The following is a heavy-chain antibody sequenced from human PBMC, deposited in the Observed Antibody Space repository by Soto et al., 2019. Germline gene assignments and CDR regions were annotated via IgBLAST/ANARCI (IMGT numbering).Heavy chain of an antibody. CDR2: IKQDGSEN. Sequence: GSLRLSCAASGFTFRDSWMDWVRQAPEKGAEWVDNIKQDGSENNYVESVKGRFTISRDNAQNSLYLQMNSLRAEDTAVYYCASLGRHGWGQGTTVTVSS. D-gene: IGHD3-16*01. J-gene: IGHJ6*02. CDR1: GFTFRDSW. CDR3: ASLGRHG. V-gene: IGHV3-7*01.